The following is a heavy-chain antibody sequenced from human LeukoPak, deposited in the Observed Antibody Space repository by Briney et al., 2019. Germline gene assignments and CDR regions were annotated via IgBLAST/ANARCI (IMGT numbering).Heavy chain of an antibody. V-gene: IGHV1-46*01. CDR2: INGNGGNI. J-gene: IGHJ6*02. D-gene: IGHD1-26*01. Sequence: ASVKISCKASGYTSINYYMHWVRQAPGQGLEWMGIINGNGGNINYAQNFQGRVIMTRDTSTSTVYMELSSLRSEDTAVYYCARPSGSFHRYYYGMDVWGQGTTVTVSS. CDR3: ARPSGSFHRYYYGMDV. CDR1: GYTSINYY.